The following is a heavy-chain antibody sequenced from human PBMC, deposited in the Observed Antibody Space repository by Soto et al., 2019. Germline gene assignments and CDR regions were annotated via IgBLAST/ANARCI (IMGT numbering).Heavy chain of an antibody. J-gene: IGHJ4*02. D-gene: IGHD3-10*01. CDR2: ISSSGSFI. CDR1: GFIFSDYY. CDR3: ATSERGYYGSETLSDFDY. V-gene: IGHV3-11*01. Sequence: QVQLVESGGGLVKPGGSLRLSCAASGFIFSDYYMSWIRQAPGKGLEWVSYISSSGSFIYYADSVKGRFTISRDTAKNSLFLQMNSLRAEDTAVYYCATSERGYYGSETLSDFDYWGQGTLVTVSS.